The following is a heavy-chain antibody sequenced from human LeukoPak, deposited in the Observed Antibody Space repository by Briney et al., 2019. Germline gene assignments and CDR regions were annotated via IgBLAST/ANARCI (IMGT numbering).Heavy chain of an antibody. D-gene: IGHD5-18*01. CDR3: AKLADTSTIDY. CDR1: GFTFSAFG. CDR2: IRYDGGLQ. Sequence: GGPLRLSCAASGFTFSAFGMHWVRQAPGKGLEWISFIRYDGGLQYYGDSVKGRFSISRDNSKNTLYLQMNSLRTEDTAVYYCAKLADTSTIDYWGQGTLVTVSS. V-gene: IGHV3-30*02. J-gene: IGHJ4*02.